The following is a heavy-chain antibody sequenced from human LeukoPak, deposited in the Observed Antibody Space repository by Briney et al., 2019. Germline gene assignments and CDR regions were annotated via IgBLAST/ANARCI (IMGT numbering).Heavy chain of an antibody. D-gene: IGHD3-22*01. CDR1: GFTFSRYD. Sequence: GGSLRLSCAASGFTFSRYDMHWVRQPIGKGPEWVSAIGTGGDTYYLDSVKGRFTISRENAKSSLYLQMNSLRAGDTAVYYCARGPRYGSSDYPNYGMDVWGQGTTVTVS. CDR2: IGTGGDT. J-gene: IGHJ6*02. V-gene: IGHV3-13*01. CDR3: ARGPRYGSSDYPNYGMDV.